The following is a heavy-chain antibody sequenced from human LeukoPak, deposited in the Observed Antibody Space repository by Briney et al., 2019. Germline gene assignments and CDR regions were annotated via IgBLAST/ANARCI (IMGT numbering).Heavy chain of an antibody. CDR1: GFTFSYHW. CDR2: IRNDGTVK. Sequence: GGSLTLSCAASGFTFSYHWMTWVRQAPGKGLEWVANIRNDGTVKNYVDSVKGRFTISRDNAKNSLYLQMNSLRAEDMGVYYCAKDSYSKGGYWGQGVLVTVSS. V-gene: IGHV3-7*01. D-gene: IGHD5-18*01. CDR3: AKDSYSKGGY. J-gene: IGHJ4*02.